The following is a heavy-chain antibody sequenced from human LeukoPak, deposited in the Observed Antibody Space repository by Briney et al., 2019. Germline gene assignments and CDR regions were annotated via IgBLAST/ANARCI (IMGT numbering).Heavy chain of an antibody. CDR3: AKWAGDVSLSNNYYGPLDH. CDR2: ISRCAGST. V-gene: IGHV3-23*01. Sequence: TLRLSCAASGFTPSAYAFTWVPQAPGQGLKWVSSISRCAGSTSSADSVRGRSTISRENPMNSLFLQFTRLRPLAPARAHCAKWAGDVSLSNNYYGPLDHWGQGTLVTFSS. J-gene: IGHJ4*02. CDR1: GFTPSAYA. D-gene: IGHD2-21*01.